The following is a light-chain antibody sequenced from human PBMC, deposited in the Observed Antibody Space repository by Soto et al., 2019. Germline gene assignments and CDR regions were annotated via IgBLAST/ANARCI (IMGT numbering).Light chain of an antibody. CDR3: QVYGPSPPIT. Sequence: DIVMTQSPATLSVSPGERATLSCRASQSVSSNLAWYQQKPGQAPRLLIFGASSRATGIPDRFRGSGSGTDFTLTISRLEPEDFAVFYCQVYGPSPPITFGQGTRLEIK. CDR1: QSVSSN. J-gene: IGKJ5*01. V-gene: IGKV3-20*01. CDR2: GAS.